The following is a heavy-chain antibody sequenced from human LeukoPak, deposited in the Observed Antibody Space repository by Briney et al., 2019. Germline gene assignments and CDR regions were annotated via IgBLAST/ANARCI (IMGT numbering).Heavy chain of an antibody. CDR3: ARDRGSTVTTVGY. V-gene: IGHV3-11*04. CDR1: GFRFSDYY. J-gene: IGHJ4*02. Sequence: GGSLRLSCVTSGFRFSDYYMMWIRQAPGKGPEWVAHISSSAATTLYADSVKGRFTVSGDNAKNSLYLEMPSLRAEDTAVYYCARDRGSTVTTVGYWGQGTLVTVSS. D-gene: IGHD4-17*01. CDR2: ISSSAATT.